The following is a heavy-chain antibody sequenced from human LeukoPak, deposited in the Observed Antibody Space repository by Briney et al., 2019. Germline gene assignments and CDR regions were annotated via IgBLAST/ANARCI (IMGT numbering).Heavy chain of an antibody. J-gene: IGHJ4*02. CDR1: GFTFSSYW. Sequence: QTGGSLRLSCAASGFTFSSYWMSWVRQAPGKGLEWVANIKQDGSEMYYVDSVKGRFTISRDNAKNPLYLQMNSLRAEDTAVYYCARRCSGGSCPGTYWGQGTLVTVSS. CDR2: IKQDGSEM. V-gene: IGHV3-7*01. D-gene: IGHD2-15*01. CDR3: ARRCSGGSCPGTY.